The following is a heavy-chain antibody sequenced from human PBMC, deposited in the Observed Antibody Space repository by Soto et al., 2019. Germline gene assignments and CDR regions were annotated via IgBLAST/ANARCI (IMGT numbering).Heavy chain of an antibody. CDR3: ARDHRLGYDSSGYYSTGAFDL. CDR2: IYYSGST. CDR1: GGSISSSSYY. V-gene: IGHV4-39*07. Sequence: SETLSLTCTVSGGSISSSSYYWGWIRQPPGKGLEWIGSIYYSGSTYYNPSLKSRVTISVDTSKNQFSLKLSSVTAADTAVYYCARDHRLGYDSSGYYSTGAFDLWGQGTMVTVSS. D-gene: IGHD3-22*01. J-gene: IGHJ3*01.